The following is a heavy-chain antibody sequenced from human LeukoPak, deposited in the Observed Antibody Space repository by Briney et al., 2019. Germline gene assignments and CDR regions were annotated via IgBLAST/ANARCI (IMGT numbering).Heavy chain of an antibody. V-gene: IGHV4-31*03. J-gene: IGHJ4*02. Sequence: PSETLSLTCTVSGGSISSGGYSWSWIRQHPGKGLEWIGYIYYSGSTYYNPSLKSRVTISVDTSKNQFSLKLSSVTAADTAVYYCAREAVPDYGDYGTFDYWGQGTLVTVSS. CDR2: IYYSGST. CDR1: GGSISSGGYS. CDR3: AREAVPDYGDYGTFDY. D-gene: IGHD4-17*01.